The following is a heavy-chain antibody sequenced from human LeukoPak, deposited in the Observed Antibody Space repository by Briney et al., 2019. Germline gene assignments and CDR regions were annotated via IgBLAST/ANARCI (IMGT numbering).Heavy chain of an antibody. CDR2: ISSSSSTI. Sequence: GGPLRLSCVFSGFTFSTYTRNWVRQAPGKGLDWVPYISSSSSTIYYADSVKGRFTIYRDNSKNTLYLQMNSLRAEDTAVYYCAKDQNDYVWGSYSLNYFDYWGQGTLVTVSS. CDR3: AKDQNDYVWGSYSLNYFDY. V-gene: IGHV3-48*01. J-gene: IGHJ4*02. D-gene: IGHD3-16*01. CDR1: GFTFSTYT.